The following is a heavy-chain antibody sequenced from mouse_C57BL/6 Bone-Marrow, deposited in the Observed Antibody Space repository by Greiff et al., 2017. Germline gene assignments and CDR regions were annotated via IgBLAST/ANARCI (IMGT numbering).Heavy chain of an antibody. V-gene: IGHV1-19*01. J-gene: IGHJ2*01. CDR3: ARPPDYYGSTYYFDY. D-gene: IGHD1-1*01. CDR1: GYTFTDYY. Sequence: EVQLQQSGPVLVKPGASVKMSCKASGYTFTDYYMNWVKQSPGKSLEWIGVINPYNGGTSYNQKFKGKATLTVDKSSSTAYMELNSLTSEDSAVYYCARPPDYYGSTYYFDYWGQGTTLTVSS. CDR2: INPYNGGT.